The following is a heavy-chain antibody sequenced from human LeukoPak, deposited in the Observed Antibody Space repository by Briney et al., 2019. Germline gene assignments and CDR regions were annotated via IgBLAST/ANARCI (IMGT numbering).Heavy chain of an antibody. V-gene: IGHV4-30-4*01. CDR2: IYYSGST. D-gene: IGHD5-24*01. CDR3: ARELGDGYNEYYFDY. Sequence: PSQTLSLTCTVSGGFIISGGYYWSWIRHPPGKGLEWIGYIYYSGSTDYNPSLKSRAVISVDTSKNQFFLKLRSVTAADTAVYYCARELGDGYNEYYFDYWGQGALVTVSS. J-gene: IGHJ4*02. CDR1: GGFIISGGYY.